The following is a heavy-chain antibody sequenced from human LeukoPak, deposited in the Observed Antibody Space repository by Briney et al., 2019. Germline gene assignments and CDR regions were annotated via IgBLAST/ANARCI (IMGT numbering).Heavy chain of an antibody. CDR1: GGTFSSYA. CDR2: IILIFGTA. J-gene: IGHJ4*02. CDR3: ARGRTRGYDILTGYYTPVDY. D-gene: IGHD3-9*01. Sequence: SSVKVSCKASGGTFSSYAISWVRQAPGQGLEWMGGIILIFGTANYAQKFQGRVTITADESTSTAYMELSSLRSEDTAVYYCARGRTRGYDILTGYYTPVDYWGQGTLVTVSS. V-gene: IGHV1-69*01.